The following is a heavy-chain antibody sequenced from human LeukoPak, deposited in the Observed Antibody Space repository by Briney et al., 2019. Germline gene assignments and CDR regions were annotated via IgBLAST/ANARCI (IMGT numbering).Heavy chain of an antibody. Sequence: GGSLRLSCTASGFTFGDYAMSWVRQAPGKGLEWVSVIYSGGSTYYADSVKGRFTISRDNSKNTLYLQMNSLRAEDTAVYYCARDRSYWGQGTLVTVSS. CDR1: GFTFGDYA. CDR2: IYSGGST. CDR3: ARDRSY. V-gene: IGHV3-53*01. J-gene: IGHJ4*02.